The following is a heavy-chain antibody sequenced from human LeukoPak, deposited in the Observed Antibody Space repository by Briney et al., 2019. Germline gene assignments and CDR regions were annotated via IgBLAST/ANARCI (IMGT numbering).Heavy chain of an antibody. V-gene: IGHV3-48*03. CDR2: ISSSGSTI. D-gene: IGHD3-10*01. J-gene: IGHJ6*03. CDR1: GFTFSSYE. CDR3: ARERVLWFGENYMDV. Sequence: GGSLRLSCAASGFTFSSYEMNWVRQAPGKGLEWVSYISSSGSTIYYADSVKGRFTISRDNSKNTLYLQMNSLRAEDTAVYYCARERVLWFGENYMDVWGKGTTVTISS.